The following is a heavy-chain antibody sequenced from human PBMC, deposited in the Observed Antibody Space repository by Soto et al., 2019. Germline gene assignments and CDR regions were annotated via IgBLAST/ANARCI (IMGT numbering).Heavy chain of an antibody. D-gene: IGHD3-9*01. V-gene: IGHV3-21*01. CDR1: GFTFSSYS. Sequence: ESGGGLVKPGGSLRLSCAASGFTFSSYSMNWVRQAPGKGLEWVSSISSSSSYIYYADSVKGRFTISRDNAKNSLYLQMNSLRAEDTAVYYCARASTGYYARYYFDYWGQGTLVTVSS. J-gene: IGHJ4*02. CDR2: ISSSSSYI. CDR3: ARASTGYYARYYFDY.